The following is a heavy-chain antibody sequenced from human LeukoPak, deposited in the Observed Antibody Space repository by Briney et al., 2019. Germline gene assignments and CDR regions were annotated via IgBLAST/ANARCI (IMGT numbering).Heavy chain of an antibody. CDR1: SASITSSPYF. CDR3: AANSADYNTLGSSYKV. Sequence: KPSETLSLTCTVSSASITSSPYFWGWIRQSPGKGLEGIGSISYSGTTYYNPSLKSRVTISVDTSKNQFSLKLNSVTAAGTAVFYCAANSADYNTLGSSYKVWGQGTLVTVSS. J-gene: IGHJ4*02. V-gene: IGHV4-39*01. D-gene: IGHD3-10*01. CDR2: ISYSGTT.